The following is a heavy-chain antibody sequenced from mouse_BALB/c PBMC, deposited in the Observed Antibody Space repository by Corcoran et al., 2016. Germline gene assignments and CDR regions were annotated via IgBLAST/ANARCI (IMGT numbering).Heavy chain of an antibody. J-gene: IGHJ4*01. D-gene: IGHD1-1*01. V-gene: IGHV8-5*01. Sequence: QVTLKESGPGILQPSQTLSRTCSFSGFSLSTSGVGVVWIRQPSGVGLEWLADIWWDDNKYYNSFLKSRLTIAKDTSSNQVFLKFTSVDTVDTATYYCVRRGYYYGSAYDALDYWGQGTSVTVSS. CDR3: VRRGYYYGSAYDALDY. CDR2: IWWDDNK. CDR1: GFSLSTSGVG.